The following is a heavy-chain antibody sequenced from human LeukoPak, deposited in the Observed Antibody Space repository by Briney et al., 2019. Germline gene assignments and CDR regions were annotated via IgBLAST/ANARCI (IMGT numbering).Heavy chain of an antibody. J-gene: IGHJ4*02. CDR1: GFTVRNTY. CDR3: ANPGDPTYYYDSSGFLLRGD. V-gene: IGHV3-53*01. Sequence: GGSLRLSCAASGFTVRNTYMSWVRQAPGKGLEWVSNIYSGGGPYYADSVMGRFTISRDNSKNTLYLQMNSLRAEDTAVYYCANPGDPTYYYDSSGFLLRGDWGQGTLVTVSS. CDR2: IYSGGGP. D-gene: IGHD3-22*01.